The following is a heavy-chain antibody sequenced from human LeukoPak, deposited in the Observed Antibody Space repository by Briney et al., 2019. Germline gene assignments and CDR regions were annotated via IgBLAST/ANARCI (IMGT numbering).Heavy chain of an antibody. Sequence: SETLSLTCAVSGYSINSGNYWGWIRQPPGKRLEWIGNIYRSGYTYYNPSLKSRVTISVDTSTNHFSLKLWSVTAADTAVYYCERLVVDASLVYDWGQGTLVTVSS. V-gene: IGHV4-38-2*01. J-gene: IGHJ4*02. CDR1: GYSINSGNY. CDR2: IYRSGYT. D-gene: IGHD5-18*01. CDR3: ERLVVDASLVYD.